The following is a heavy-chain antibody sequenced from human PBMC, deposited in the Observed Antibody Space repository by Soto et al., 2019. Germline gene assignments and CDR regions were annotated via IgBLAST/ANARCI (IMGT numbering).Heavy chain of an antibody. J-gene: IGHJ4*02. CDR1: GVTFSGYS. V-gene: IGHV3-23*01. CDR2: ISGSGGST. CDR3: AKDPNSSASGGGYFDY. D-gene: IGHD6-6*01. Sequence: GGTLRLSCAASGVTFSGYSMSWVRQAPGEWLEWVSAISGSGGSTYYADSVKGRFTISRDNSKNTLYLQMNSLRAEDTAVYYCAKDPNSSASGGGYFDYWGQGSLVTVSS.